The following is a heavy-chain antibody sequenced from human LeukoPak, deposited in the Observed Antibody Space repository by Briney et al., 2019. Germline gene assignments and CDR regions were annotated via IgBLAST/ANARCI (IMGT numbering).Heavy chain of an antibody. CDR2: VNPNSGVT. Sequence: GASVKVSFKASGYTFTDYYIHWVRQVPGQGLEWMGRVNPNSGVTDYAQKFQGRVTMTGDTSISTAYMELGSLTSDDTAVYFCARSRGGSYFIYWGQGTLVTVSS. D-gene: IGHD1-26*01. J-gene: IGHJ4*02. V-gene: IGHV1-2*06. CDR3: ARSRGGSYFIY. CDR1: GYTFTDYY.